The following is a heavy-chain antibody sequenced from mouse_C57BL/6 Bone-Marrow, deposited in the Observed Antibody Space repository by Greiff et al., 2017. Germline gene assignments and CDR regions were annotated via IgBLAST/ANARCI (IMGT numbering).Heavy chain of an antibody. CDR1: GYTFTSYG. Sequence: VMLVESGAELARPGASVKLSCKASGYTFTSYGISWVKQRTGQGLEWIGEIYPRSGNTYYNEKFKGKATLTADKSSSTAYMELRSLTSEDSAVYFCASSKRAMDYWGQGTSVTVSS. J-gene: IGHJ4*01. D-gene: IGHD6-2*01. V-gene: IGHV1-81*01. CDR2: IYPRSGNT. CDR3: ASSKRAMDY.